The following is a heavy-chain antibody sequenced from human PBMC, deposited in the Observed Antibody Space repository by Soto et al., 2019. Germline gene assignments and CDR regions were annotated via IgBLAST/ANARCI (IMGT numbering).Heavy chain of an antibody. Sequence: EVQLLESGGGLVQPGGSLRLSCAASGFTFSSYAMSWVRQAPGKGLEWVSSISASGGTIYYADSVKGRFTISRDNSKNTLYLQMNSLRAEDTAVFYCAKGWDSLGRFDDWGQGTLVTVSS. V-gene: IGHV3-23*01. CDR2: ISASGGTI. CDR3: AKGWDSLGRFDD. J-gene: IGHJ4*02. CDR1: GFTFSSYA. D-gene: IGHD1-26*01.